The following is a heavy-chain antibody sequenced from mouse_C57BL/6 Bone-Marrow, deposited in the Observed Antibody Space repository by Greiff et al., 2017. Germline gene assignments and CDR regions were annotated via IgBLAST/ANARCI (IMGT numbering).Heavy chain of an antibody. D-gene: IGHD1-1*01. J-gene: IGHJ3*01. CDR2: IDPEDGTT. V-gene: IGHV14-2*01. CDR1: GFNIKDYY. CDR3: ARGGIRAWLAY. Sequence: VQLQQSGAELVKPGASVKLSCTASGFNIKDYYMRWVKQRTEQGLEWIGRIDPEDGTTKYAPKFQGKATITADTSSNTAYLQLSSLTSEDTAFYYCARGGIRAWLAYGGQGTLVTVSA.